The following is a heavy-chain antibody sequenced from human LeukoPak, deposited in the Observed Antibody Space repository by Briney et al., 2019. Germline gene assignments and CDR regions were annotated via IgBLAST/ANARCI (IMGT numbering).Heavy chain of an antibody. CDR3: AKGDAVATDFGY. D-gene: IGHD5-12*01. CDR1: GITFDDYG. J-gene: IGHJ4*02. CDR2: ISGSGGST. V-gene: IGHV3-23*01. Sequence: GGSLRLSCAASGITFDDYGMSWVRQAPGKGLEWVSAISGSGGSTYYADSVKGRFTISRDSSKNTLYLQMNSLRAEDTAVYYCAKGDAVATDFGYWGQGTLVTVSS.